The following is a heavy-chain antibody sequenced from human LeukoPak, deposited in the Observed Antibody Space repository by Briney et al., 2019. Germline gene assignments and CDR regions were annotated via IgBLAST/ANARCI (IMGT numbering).Heavy chain of an antibody. CDR3: AKDLGAWELN. V-gene: IGHV3-23*01. CDR1: GFTFSSYG. D-gene: IGHD1-26*01. J-gene: IGHJ4*02. CDR2: ISGSGGST. Sequence: GGSLRLSCAASGFTFSSYGMSWVRQAPGKGLEWVSAISGSGGSTYYADSVKGWFTISRDNSKNTLYLQMNSLRAEDTAVYYCAKDLGAWELNWGQGTLVTVSS.